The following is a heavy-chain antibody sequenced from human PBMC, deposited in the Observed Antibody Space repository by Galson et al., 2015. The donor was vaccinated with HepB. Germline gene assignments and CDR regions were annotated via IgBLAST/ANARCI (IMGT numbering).Heavy chain of an antibody. Sequence: SLRLSCAASGFTFSSYGMHWVRQAPGEGLEWVANIKQDGSEKYYVDSVKGRFTISRDNAKNSLYLQMNGLRAEDTAVYYCARVGSLGHWGQGTLVTVSS. D-gene: IGHD3-16*01. CDR3: ARVGSLGH. V-gene: IGHV3-7*01. CDR2: IKQDGSEK. J-gene: IGHJ4*02. CDR1: GFTFSSYG.